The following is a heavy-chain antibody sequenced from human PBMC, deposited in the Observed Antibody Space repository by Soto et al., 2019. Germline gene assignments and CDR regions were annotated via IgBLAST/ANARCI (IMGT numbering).Heavy chain of an antibody. V-gene: IGHV4-39*01. CDR2: IDHSATT. Sequence: QPQLQESGPGLAQPSETLSLTCTVSGISIGSSAYYWGWARQPPGQGLEWIGKIDHSATTNYNPSPKSGVTISRDTSNIQFFLKLTSMLAADTAMYFCARRQPRAVYYWGQGMLVTVSS. CDR3: ARRQPRAVYY. D-gene: IGHD2-2*01. CDR1: GISIGSSAYY. J-gene: IGHJ4*02.